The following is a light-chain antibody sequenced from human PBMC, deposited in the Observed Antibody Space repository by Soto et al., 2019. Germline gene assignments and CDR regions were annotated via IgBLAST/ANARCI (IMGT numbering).Light chain of an antibody. CDR1: SSNFGAGYD. CDR2: GNN. CDR3: QSFDSSLSSWV. Sequence: QSVLTQPPSVSGAPGQGVTISCTGSSSNFGAGYDVHWYQQLPGTAPKLLIYGNNNRPSGVPDRFSGSKSGTSASLAITGLQAEDEADYYCQSFDSSLSSWVFGGGTKLIVL. V-gene: IGLV1-40*01. J-gene: IGLJ3*02.